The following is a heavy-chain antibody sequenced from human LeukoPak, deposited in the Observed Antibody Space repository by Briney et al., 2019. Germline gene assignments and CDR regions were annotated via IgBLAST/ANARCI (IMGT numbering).Heavy chain of an antibody. J-gene: IGHJ4*02. D-gene: IGHD3-22*01. Sequence: PGGSLRLSCAASGFTFSSYSMKWVRQAPGKGLEWVSSISRGSNYIYYADSVKGRLTISRDNAKNSLYLQMNSLRAEDTAVYYCARGGEQYYYDSSGYYTSDYWGQGTLVTVSS. V-gene: IGHV3-21*01. CDR1: GFTFSSYS. CDR2: ISRGSNYI. CDR3: ARGGEQYYYDSSGYYTSDY.